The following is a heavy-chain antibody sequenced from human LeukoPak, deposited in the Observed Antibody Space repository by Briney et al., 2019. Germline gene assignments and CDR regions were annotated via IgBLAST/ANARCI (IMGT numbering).Heavy chain of an antibody. J-gene: IGHJ4*02. CDR3: ARGGYGGNSGYFDY. V-gene: IGHV4-59*01. CDR2: LYYSGST. CDR1: GGSISSYY. Sequence: SETLSLTCTVSGGSISSYYWSWIRQPPGKGLEWIGYLYYSGSTNYNPSLKSRVTISLDTSKNQFSLRLSSVTAADTAVYYCARGGYGGNSGYFDYWGQGTLVTVSS. D-gene: IGHD4-23*01.